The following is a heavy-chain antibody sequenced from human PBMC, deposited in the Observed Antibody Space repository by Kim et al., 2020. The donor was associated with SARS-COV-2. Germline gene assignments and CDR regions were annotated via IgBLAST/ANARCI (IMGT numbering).Heavy chain of an antibody. D-gene: IGHD1-1*01. V-gene: IGHV4-39*01. Sequence: SETLSLTCTVSGGSMTSTSHNWAWVRQAPGKGMEWLGSRHCSGTIYYYPALENRVATTVDTFNNQFSLDLNSVTAADTAIYYCARQRGFWNEGGSFDFWGQGALVAVSS. CDR1: GGSMTSTSHN. CDR2: RHCSGTI. CDR3: ARQRGFWNEGGSFDF. J-gene: IGHJ4*02.